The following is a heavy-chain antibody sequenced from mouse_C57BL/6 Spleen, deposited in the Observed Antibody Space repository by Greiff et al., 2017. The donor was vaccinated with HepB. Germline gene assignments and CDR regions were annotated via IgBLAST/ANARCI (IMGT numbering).Heavy chain of an antibody. CDR2: ISSGGSYT. CDR3: ARRDYYGSSPAIDY. V-gene: IGHV5-6*01. Sequence: EVQGVESGGDLVKPGGSLKLSCAASGFTFSSYGMSWVRQTPDKRLEWVATISSGGSYTYYPDSVKGRFTISRDNAKNTLYLQMSSLKSEDTAMYYCARRDYYGSSPAIDYWGQGTSVTVSS. J-gene: IGHJ4*01. D-gene: IGHD1-1*01. CDR1: GFTFSSYG.